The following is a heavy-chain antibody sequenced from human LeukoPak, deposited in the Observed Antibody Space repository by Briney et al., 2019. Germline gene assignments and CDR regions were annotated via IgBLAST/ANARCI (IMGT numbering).Heavy chain of an antibody. CDR3: ARADY. CDR2: IMPVFGKA. CDR1: GGTFTSYA. V-gene: IGHV1-69*13. J-gene: IGHJ4*02. Sequence: ASVKVSCKASGGTFTSYAFSWVRQAPGQGLEWMGGIMPVFGKANYAQKFQGRVTITADESTTTAYMELSSLRSEDTAVYYCARADYWGQGTLVTVSS.